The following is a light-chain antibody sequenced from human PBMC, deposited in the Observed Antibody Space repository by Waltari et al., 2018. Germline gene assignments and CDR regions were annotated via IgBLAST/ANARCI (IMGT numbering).Light chain of an antibody. CDR3: QQYNNWPPWT. CDR2: RAS. Sequence: EIVMTQSPATLSVSPGERATLSCRASQSVSSNLAWYQPKPGQAPRLLIYRASTRATGIPARFSGSGSGTEFTLTISSLQSEDFAVYYCQQYNNWPPWTFGQGTKVEIK. CDR1: QSVSSN. V-gene: IGKV3-15*01. J-gene: IGKJ1*01.